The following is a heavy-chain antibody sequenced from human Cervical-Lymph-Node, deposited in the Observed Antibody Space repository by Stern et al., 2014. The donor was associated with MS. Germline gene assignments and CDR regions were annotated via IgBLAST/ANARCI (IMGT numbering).Heavy chain of an antibody. J-gene: IGHJ5*01. D-gene: IGHD1-26*01. CDR2: VYSDGSN. CDR3: ARVTGRGTRQNWFDS. CDR1: GGSMSSKY. V-gene: IGHV4-59*01. Sequence: QVQLQESGPGLVKPSETVSLTCTVSGGSMSSKYWNWIRQPPGKGLEWIGYVYSDGSNNYNPSPESRVFISLDHFTKQFFSRLDSVTAADTAEYYCARVTGRGTRQNWFDSWGQGTLVTVSS.